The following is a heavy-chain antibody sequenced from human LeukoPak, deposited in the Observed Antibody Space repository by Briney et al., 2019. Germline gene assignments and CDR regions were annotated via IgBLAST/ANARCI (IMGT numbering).Heavy chain of an antibody. CDR2: ISSSSTTI. CDR1: GFTFSSYS. D-gene: IGHD4-17*01. CDR3: AREEGGDYKQ. J-gene: IGHJ4*02. Sequence: GGSLRLSCAASGFTFSSYSMMWVRQAPGKGLEWVSYISSSSTTIHYADSVKGRFTISRDNAKNSVDLQMNSLRVEDTAVYYCAREEGGDYKQWGQGTLVTVSS. V-gene: IGHV3-48*04.